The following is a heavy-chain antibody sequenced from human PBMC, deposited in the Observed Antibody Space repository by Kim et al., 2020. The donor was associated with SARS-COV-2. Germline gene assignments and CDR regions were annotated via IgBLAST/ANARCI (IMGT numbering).Heavy chain of an antibody. V-gene: IGHV1-46*01. Sequence: ASVKVSCKASGYTFTSYYMHWVRQAPGQGLEWMGIINPSGGSTSYAQKFQGRVTMTRDTSTSTVYMELSSLRSEDTAVYYCARDGQGSSWTRPYYYYYGMDVWGQGTTVTVSS. D-gene: IGHD6-13*01. CDR2: INPSGGST. CDR3: ARDGQGSSWTRPYYYYYGMDV. CDR1: GYTFTSYY. J-gene: IGHJ6*02.